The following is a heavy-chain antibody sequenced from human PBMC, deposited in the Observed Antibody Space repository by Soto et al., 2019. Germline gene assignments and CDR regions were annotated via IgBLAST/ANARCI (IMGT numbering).Heavy chain of an antibody. D-gene: IGHD6-19*01. CDR1: GGTFSSYA. CDR3: ARGKAVAYDY. J-gene: IGHJ4*02. Sequence: SVKVSCKASGGTFSSYAISWVRQAPGQGLEWMGGIIPIFGTANYAQKFQSRDTITADESTSTAYMELSSLRFEDTAVYYCARGKAVAYDYWGQGTLVTVSS. V-gene: IGHV1-69*13. CDR2: IIPIFGTA.